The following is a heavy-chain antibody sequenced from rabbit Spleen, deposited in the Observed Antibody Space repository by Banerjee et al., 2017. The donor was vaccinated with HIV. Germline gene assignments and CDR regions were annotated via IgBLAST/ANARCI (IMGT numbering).Heavy chain of an antibody. J-gene: IGHJ6*01. CDR1: GFSFGSNDY. Sequence: QSLEESGGDLGKPGASLTVTCTASGFSFGSNDYMCWVRQAPGKGLEWIACIYSGNSGYTYYATWATGRFTISKTSSTTVTLQVTSLTVADTATYFCARDTASSFSSYGMDLWGPGTLVTVS. CDR2: IYSGNSGYT. V-gene: IGHV1S40*01. CDR3: ARDTASSFSSYGMDL. D-gene: IGHD8-1*01.